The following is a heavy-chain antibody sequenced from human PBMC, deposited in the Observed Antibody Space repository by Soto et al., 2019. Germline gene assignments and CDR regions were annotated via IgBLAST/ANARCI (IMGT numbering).Heavy chain of an antibody. V-gene: IGHV3-53*01. CDR2: IYSDGTT. J-gene: IGHJ4*02. D-gene: IGHD5-18*01. Sequence: EVQLVESGGGLIQPGGSLRLSCAASGFTVSNTYMKWVRQAPGKGLEWVSVIYSDGTTYYRDSVKGRFTISRDNSKNTLYLQMNNLRAEDTALYYCARGPSAGYIYGSNWGYFDDWGQGTLVTVSS. CDR1: GFTVSNTY. CDR3: ARGPSAGYIYGSNWGYFDD.